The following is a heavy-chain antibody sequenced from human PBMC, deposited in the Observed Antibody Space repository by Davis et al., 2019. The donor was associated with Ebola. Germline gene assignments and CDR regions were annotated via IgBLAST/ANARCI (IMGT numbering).Heavy chain of an antibody. Sequence: GESLKISCAASGFTFSSYSMNWVRQAPGKGLEWVSSISSSSSYIYYADSVKGRFTISRDNAKNSLYLQINSLRAEDTAVYYCARASGYYAYYYYGMDVWGQGTTVTVSS. V-gene: IGHV3-21*01. J-gene: IGHJ6*02. CDR3: ARASGYYAYYYYGMDV. CDR2: ISSSSSYI. CDR1: GFTFSSYS. D-gene: IGHD3-3*01.